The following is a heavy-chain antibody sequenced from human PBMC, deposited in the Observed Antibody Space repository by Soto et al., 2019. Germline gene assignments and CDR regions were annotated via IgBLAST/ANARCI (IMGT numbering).Heavy chain of an antibody. CDR1: GFIVSDHY. J-gene: IGHJ4*02. CDR3: TRVVAGNTYDHYFDS. CDR2: SRNKANSYTT. Sequence: EVKLGESGGELVQPGRSLRLSCAGSGFIVSDHYIDWVHQAPGKGLEWVGRSRNKANSYTTDYAASVRGRFAISRDDLRNSVFLQMHSLKTEDTALYYCTRVVAGNTYDHYFDSWGQGTLVTVSS. D-gene: IGHD5-18*01. V-gene: IGHV3-72*01.